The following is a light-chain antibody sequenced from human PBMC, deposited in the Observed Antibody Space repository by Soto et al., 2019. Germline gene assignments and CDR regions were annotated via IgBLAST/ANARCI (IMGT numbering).Light chain of an antibody. J-gene: IGLJ1*01. CDR2: DND. V-gene: IGLV1-51*01. Sequence: QSVLTQPPSVSAAPGQRVTISCSGTSTNIGDNYVSWYQHLPGTAPKLVVYDNDRRPSVLPGRFSGSKSGTSATLVTAGLQTGDEADYYCGPCADSPVSDVVGTGTAAT. CDR3: GPCADSPVSDV. CDR1: STNIGDNY.